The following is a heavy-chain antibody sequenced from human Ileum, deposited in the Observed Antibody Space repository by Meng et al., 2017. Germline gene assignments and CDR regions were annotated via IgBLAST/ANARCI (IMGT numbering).Heavy chain of an antibody. CDR3: ARLLDSSDWGWFDP. Sequence: QVQLQESGPGLVKPSETPALTCSVSGASISSHYWTWIRQPPGKGLEYIGYIYYRGGASYNPSLRSRFTMSVDTSKNQFSLNLSSVTAADTAVYYCARLLDSSDWGWFDPWGQGTLVTVSS. D-gene: IGHD3-22*01. CDR2: IYYRGGA. V-gene: IGHV4-59*08. CDR1: GASISSHY. J-gene: IGHJ5*02.